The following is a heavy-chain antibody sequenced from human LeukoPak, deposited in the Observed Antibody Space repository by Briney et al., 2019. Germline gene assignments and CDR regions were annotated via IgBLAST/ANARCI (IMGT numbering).Heavy chain of an antibody. D-gene: IGHD4-17*01. CDR3: AKDQYGEAFDI. CDR2: ISSSSSTI. V-gene: IGHV3-48*01. Sequence: PGGSLRLSCAASGFTFSSYSMNWVRQAPGKGLEWVSYISSSSSTIYYADSVKGRFTISRDNAKNSLYLQMNSLRAEDTAVYYCAKDQYGEAFDIWGPGTMVTVSS. J-gene: IGHJ3*02. CDR1: GFTFSSYS.